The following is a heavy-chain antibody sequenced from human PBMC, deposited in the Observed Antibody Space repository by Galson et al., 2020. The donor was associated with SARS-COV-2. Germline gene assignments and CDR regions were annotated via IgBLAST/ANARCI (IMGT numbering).Heavy chain of an antibody. J-gene: IGHJ4*02. V-gene: IGHV3-7*01. CDR1: GFTFGNFW. CDR2: IHQAGSAN. CDR3: ASGPLSSYDSSYSPHDH. D-gene: IGHD3-22*01. Sequence: GESLKISCATSGFTFGNFWMNWVRQATGKGLEWVDTIHQAGSANYYVNSVKGRYPISRDNAKASLFLRMDSLRGEYTAVYYCASGPLSSYDSSYSPHDHLCQVTFVAVSS.